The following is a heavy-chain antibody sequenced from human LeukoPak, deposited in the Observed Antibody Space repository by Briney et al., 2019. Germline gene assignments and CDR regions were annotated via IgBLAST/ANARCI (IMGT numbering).Heavy chain of an antibody. CDR3: ARAPRGVVVKSDASDI. CDR1: GGSISSYY. J-gene: IGHJ3*02. CDR2: IYYSGST. D-gene: IGHD2-15*01. V-gene: IGHV4-59*01. Sequence: PSETLSLTCTVSGGSISSYYWSWIRQPPGKGLEWIGYIYYSGSTNYNPSLKSRVRTSVDTSKKQFSLKLSSVTAADTAVYYCARAPRGVVVKSDASDIWGQGTMVTVSS.